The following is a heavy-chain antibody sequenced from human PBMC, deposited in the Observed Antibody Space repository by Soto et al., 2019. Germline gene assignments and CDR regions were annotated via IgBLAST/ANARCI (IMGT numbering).Heavy chain of an antibody. CDR2: IKQDGSEK. CDR3: ARAIFGVDIYYYYYYMDV. J-gene: IGHJ6*03. V-gene: IGHV3-7*01. CDR1: GFTFSSYW. D-gene: IGHD3-3*01. Sequence: GGSLRLSCAASGFTFSSYWMSWVRQAPGKGLEWVANIKQDGSEKYYVDSVKGRFTISRDNAKNSLYLQMNSLRAEDTAVYYCARAIFGVDIYYYYYYMDVWGKGTTVTVSS.